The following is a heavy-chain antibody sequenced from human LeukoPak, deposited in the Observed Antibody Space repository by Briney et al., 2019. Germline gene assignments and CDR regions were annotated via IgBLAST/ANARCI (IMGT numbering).Heavy chain of an antibody. CDR3: ARDNKTSYSYFMDV. Sequence: SVKVSCKASGGTFSSYAINWVRQAPGQGLEWMGGIIPIFGTANYAQKFQGRVTISADESTSTAYMELSSPRSDDTAVYYCARDNKTSYSYFMDVWGKGTTVTVSS. CDR1: GGTFSSYA. D-gene: IGHD2/OR15-2a*01. J-gene: IGHJ6*03. V-gene: IGHV1-69*13. CDR2: IIPIFGTA.